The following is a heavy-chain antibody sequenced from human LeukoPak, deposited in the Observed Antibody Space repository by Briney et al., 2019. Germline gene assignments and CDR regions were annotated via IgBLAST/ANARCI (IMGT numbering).Heavy chain of an antibody. CDR3: AKAYCSSTSCYQGY. Sequence: PGGSLRLSCAASGFTFSSYAVSWVRQAPGKGLEWVSAISGSGGSAYYADSVKGRFTISRDNSKNTLYLQMNSLRAEDTAVYYCAKAYCSSTSCYQGYWGQGTLVIVSS. V-gene: IGHV3-23*01. CDR2: ISGSGGSA. D-gene: IGHD2-2*01. CDR1: GFTFSSYA. J-gene: IGHJ4*02.